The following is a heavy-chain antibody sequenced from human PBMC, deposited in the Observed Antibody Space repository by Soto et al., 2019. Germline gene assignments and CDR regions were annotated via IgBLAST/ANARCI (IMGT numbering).Heavy chain of an antibody. D-gene: IGHD3-10*01. CDR2: ISGDGSNT. CDR3: ARGGPYASGSSYFDY. J-gene: IGHJ4*02. Sequence: EVRLVGSEGGLVQPGGSLRLSCAASGFTLSRHWMHWVRQAPGKGLLWLSRISGDGSNTNNADSVKGRFTSSRDNPKNTLYLQMNSLRVEDTAVYFCARGGPYASGSSYFDYWGQGVLVTVSS. V-gene: IGHV3-74*01. CDR1: GFTLSRHW.